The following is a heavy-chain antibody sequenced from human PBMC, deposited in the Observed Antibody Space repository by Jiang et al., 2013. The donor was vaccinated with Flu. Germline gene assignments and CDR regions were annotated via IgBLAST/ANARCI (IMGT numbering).Heavy chain of an antibody. D-gene: IGHD3-10*01. CDR2: TYYRSKWYN. Sequence: WLGRTYYRSKWYNDYAVSVKSRITINPDTSKNQFSLQLNSVTPEDTAVYYCARVHITMVGFDYWGQGTLVTVSS. CDR3: ARVHITMVGFDY. V-gene: IGHV6-1*01. J-gene: IGHJ4*02.